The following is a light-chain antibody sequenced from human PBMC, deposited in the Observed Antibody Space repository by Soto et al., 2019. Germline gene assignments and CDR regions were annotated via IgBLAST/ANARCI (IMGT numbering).Light chain of an antibody. CDR2: DV. CDR1: SSDVGGSIY. V-gene: IGLV2-14*01. J-gene: IGLJ3*02. CDR3: NSYTSSGTVV. Sequence: QSALTQPASVSGWPGQSITIYCTGTSSDVGGSIYVSWYQLSPGKAPKLLIYDVDRPSGVSNRFSGSKSGNTASLTIPGLQAEDEADYSCNSYTSSGTVVFRGGTKVTVL.